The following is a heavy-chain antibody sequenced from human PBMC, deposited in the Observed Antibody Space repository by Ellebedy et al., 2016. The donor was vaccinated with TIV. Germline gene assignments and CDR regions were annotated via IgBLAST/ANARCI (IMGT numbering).Heavy chain of an antibody. V-gene: IGHV4-59*13. CDR2: IFYSGST. Sequence: SETLSLXXTVSGGSINTYYWSWIRQPPGKGLEWIGHIFYSGSTNYNPSLKSRVTISVDTSKNQFSLKLRSVTAADTAVYYCARGRGSTSCRVWGQGTMVTVSS. J-gene: IGHJ3*01. D-gene: IGHD2-2*01. CDR3: ARGRGSTSCRV. CDR1: GGSINTYY.